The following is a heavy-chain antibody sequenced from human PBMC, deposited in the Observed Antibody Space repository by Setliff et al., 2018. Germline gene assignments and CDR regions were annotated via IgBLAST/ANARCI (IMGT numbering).Heavy chain of an antibody. J-gene: IGHJ6*03. CDR2: ISYDDTKK. CDR1: GFTFSPYI. Sequence: GGSLRLSCAASGFTFSPYIIHWVRQAPGKGLEWVALISYDDTKKYFADSVKGRFTISRDSSRNTLYLQMSSLRPEDTALYYCAKRDYYDSSGYLLPYMDVWGKGTTVTVSS. D-gene: IGHD3-22*01. CDR3: AKRDYYDSSGYLLPYMDV. V-gene: IGHV3-30*18.